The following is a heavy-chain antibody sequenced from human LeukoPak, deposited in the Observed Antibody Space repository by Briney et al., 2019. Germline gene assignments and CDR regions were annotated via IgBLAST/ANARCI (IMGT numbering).Heavy chain of an antibody. CDR2: ISSSSSSI. CDR1: GFTFSSYE. D-gene: IGHD4-11*01. J-gene: IGHJ4*02. V-gene: IGHV3-21*01. CDR3: ARGKMSTVTFDF. Sequence: GGSLRLSCAASGFTFSSYEMNWIRQAPGRGLVWVSSISSSSSSIYYADSVEGRFTISRDNAKNSLYLQMNSLRDEDTAVYYCARGKMSTVTFDFWGQGTLVTVSS.